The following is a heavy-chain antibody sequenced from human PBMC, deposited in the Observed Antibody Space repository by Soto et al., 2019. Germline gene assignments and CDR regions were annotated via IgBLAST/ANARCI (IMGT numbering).Heavy chain of an antibody. V-gene: IGHV3-74*01. CDR3: ARDLGGSHDY. CDR2: IKTDGSVT. Sequence: EVQLVESGGGLLQPGGSLRLSCAASGFTFSTYWMHWVRQAPGKGLVWVSRIKTDGSVTTYSDSVKGRFTISRDNAKNTLYLQMHTLRAEATAVYYCARDLGGSHDYWGRGTLVTVSS. CDR1: GFTFSTYW. D-gene: IGHD3-16*01. J-gene: IGHJ4*02.